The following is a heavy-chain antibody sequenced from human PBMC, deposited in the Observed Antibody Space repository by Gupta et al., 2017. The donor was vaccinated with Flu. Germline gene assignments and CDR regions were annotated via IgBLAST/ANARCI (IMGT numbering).Heavy chain of an antibody. CDR2: ISSNGGST. CDR1: GFTFSSYA. Sequence: EVQLVESGGGLVQPGGSLRLSCAASGFTFSSYAMHWVRQAPGKGLEYVSAISSNGGSTYYANSVKGRFTISRDNSKNTLYLQMGSLRAEDMAVYYCARYYDSSGYSHWGQGTLVTVSS. V-gene: IGHV3-64*01. D-gene: IGHD3-22*01. J-gene: IGHJ4*02. CDR3: ARYYDSSGYSH.